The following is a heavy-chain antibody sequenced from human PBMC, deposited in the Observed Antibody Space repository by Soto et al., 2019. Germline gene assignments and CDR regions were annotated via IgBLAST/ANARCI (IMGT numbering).Heavy chain of an antibody. CDR1: GYSFTSYW. CDR3: AAMKTGYCSGGSCRDY. Sequence: GESLKISCKGSGYSFTSYWISWVRQMPGKGLEWMGRIDPSDSYTNYSPSFQGHVTISADKSISTAYLQWSSLRSEDTAVYYCAAMKTGYCSGGSCRDYWGQGTLVTVSS. J-gene: IGHJ4*02. CDR2: IDPSDSYT. V-gene: IGHV5-10-1*01. D-gene: IGHD2-15*01.